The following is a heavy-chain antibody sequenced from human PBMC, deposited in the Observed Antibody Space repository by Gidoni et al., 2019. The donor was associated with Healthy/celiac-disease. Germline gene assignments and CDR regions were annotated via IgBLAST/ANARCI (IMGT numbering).Heavy chain of an antibody. CDR3: AKDGGRAVAGYAFDI. J-gene: IGHJ3*02. CDR2: SSCSVGST. D-gene: IGHD6-19*01. V-gene: IGHV3-23*01. Sequence: EVQLLESGGGLVQPGGSLRRSCAASGCNFSSYAMSWVRQAPGKGLEWVSASSCSVGSTYYADSVKGRFTISRDNSTNSLYLQMNSLRAEDTAVYYCAKDGGRAVAGYAFDIWGQGTMVTVSS. CDR1: GCNFSSYA.